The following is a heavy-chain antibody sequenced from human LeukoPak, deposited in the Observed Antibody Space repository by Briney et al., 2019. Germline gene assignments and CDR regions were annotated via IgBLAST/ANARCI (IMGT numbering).Heavy chain of an antibody. D-gene: IGHD6-13*01. J-gene: IGHJ5*02. CDR1: GFTFSNYG. Sequence: GGSLRLSCAASGFTFSNYGMNWVRQAPGKGLEWVSAISGSGGSTYYADSVKGRFSISRDNSKNTVYLQINSLRAEDTAVYYCARGPAPGIVYNWFDPWGQGTLVTVSS. V-gene: IGHV3-23*01. CDR3: ARGPAPGIVYNWFDP. CDR2: ISGSGGST.